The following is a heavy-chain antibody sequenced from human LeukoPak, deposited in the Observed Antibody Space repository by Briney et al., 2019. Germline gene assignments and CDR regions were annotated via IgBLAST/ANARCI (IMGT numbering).Heavy chain of an antibody. CDR2: FNHSGST. Sequence: PSETLSLTCGVYGGSLRGYYWSFIRQSPGKGLEWIGEFNHSGSTNYNPTLKSRVTISVDTSKNQFSLRMSSVTAADTAVYYCARDGQQVYYYYGMDVWGQGTTVTVSS. CDR3: ARDGQQVYYYYGMDV. D-gene: IGHD6-13*01. V-gene: IGHV4-34*01. CDR1: GGSLRGYY. J-gene: IGHJ6*02.